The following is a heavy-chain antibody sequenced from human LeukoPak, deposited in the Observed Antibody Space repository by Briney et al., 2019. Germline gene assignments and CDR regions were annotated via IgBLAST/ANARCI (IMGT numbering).Heavy chain of an antibody. Sequence: HPGRSLRLSCAASGFTFSSYGMHWVRQAPGKGLEWVAVISYDGSNKYYADSVKGRFTISRDSSKNTLYLQMNSLRAEDTAVYYCAKHTAMVSWGQGTLVTVSS. D-gene: IGHD5-18*01. CDR1: GFTFSSYG. CDR3: AKHTAMVS. V-gene: IGHV3-30*18. CDR2: ISYDGSNK. J-gene: IGHJ5*02.